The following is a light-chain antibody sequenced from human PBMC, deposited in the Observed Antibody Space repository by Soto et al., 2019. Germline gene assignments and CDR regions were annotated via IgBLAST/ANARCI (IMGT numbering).Light chain of an antibody. J-gene: IGLJ7*01. CDR2: DVT. CDR3: SSYTSSNIPV. V-gene: IGLV2-14*03. Sequence: QSALTQPASVSGSPGQSITISCTGTSSDVGGYNYVSWYQHHPGKAPKLMIYDVTNRPSGVSNRFSGSKSGNTASLTISGLXXEDEXDXYCSSYTSSNIPVFGGGTQLTVL. CDR1: SSDVGGYNY.